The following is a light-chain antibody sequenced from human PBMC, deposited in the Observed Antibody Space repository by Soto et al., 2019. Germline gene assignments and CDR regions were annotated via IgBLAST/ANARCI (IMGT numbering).Light chain of an antibody. V-gene: IGKV3-15*01. CDR3: QHYTNWPLT. Sequence: EIVMTQSPVTLSVSPGERATLSCRARYDLSSRLAWYQQKPGQAPRLLIYDASTRATGVPARFSGSGSGTEFTLTISGLQSEDVAVYFCQHYTNWPLTFGGGTKVEIK. CDR1: YDLSSR. CDR2: DAS. J-gene: IGKJ4*01.